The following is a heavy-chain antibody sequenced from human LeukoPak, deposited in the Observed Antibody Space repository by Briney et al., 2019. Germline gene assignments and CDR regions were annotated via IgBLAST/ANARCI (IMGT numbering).Heavy chain of an antibody. Sequence: GGSLRLSCTASGFTFSSYSMNWVRQAPGKGLEWVSYISSSGSTIYYADSVKGRFTISRDNAKNSLYLQMNSLRAEDTAVYYCARDNPRFGESYFDYWGQGTPVTVSS. D-gene: IGHD3-10*01. V-gene: IGHV3-48*04. CDR3: ARDNPRFGESYFDY. CDR1: GFTFSSYS. CDR2: ISSSGSTI. J-gene: IGHJ4*02.